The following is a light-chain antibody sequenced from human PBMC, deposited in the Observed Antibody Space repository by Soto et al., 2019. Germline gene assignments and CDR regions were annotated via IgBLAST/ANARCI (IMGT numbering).Light chain of an antibody. CDR3: QQLNGYQLA. CDR1: QGMSTY. V-gene: IGKV1-9*01. Sequence: DIQLTQSPSFLSASVGDTVTITCRASQGMSTYLAWYQQKPGKVPKLLIRSASTLQSGVPPRFSGGGSGTEFTLTISTLQPEDSGIYYCQQLNGYQLAFGGGTNLEIK. J-gene: IGKJ4*01. CDR2: SAS.